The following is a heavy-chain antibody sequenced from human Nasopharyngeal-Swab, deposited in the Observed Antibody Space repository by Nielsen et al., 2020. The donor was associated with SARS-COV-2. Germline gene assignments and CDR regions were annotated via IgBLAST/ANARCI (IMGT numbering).Heavy chain of an antibody. D-gene: IGHD2-15*01. CDR3: ARGRYCSGGSCGAYMDV. CDR2: IGTAGDP. Sequence: GGSLRLSCAASGFTFSSYDMHWVRQATGKGLEWVSAIGTAGDPYYPGSVKGRFTIPRENAKNSLYLQMNSLRAGDTAVYYCARGRYCSGGSCGAYMDVWGKGTTVTVSS. J-gene: IGHJ6*03. V-gene: IGHV3-13*05. CDR1: GFTFSSYD.